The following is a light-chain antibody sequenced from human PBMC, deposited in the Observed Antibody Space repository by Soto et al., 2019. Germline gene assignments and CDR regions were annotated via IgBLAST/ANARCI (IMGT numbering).Light chain of an antibody. CDR2: LNSDGSH. CDR1: SGHSSYA. Sequence: QSVLTQSPSASASLGASVNLTCTLSSGHSSYAIAWHQQQPEKGPRYLMKLNSDGSHSTGDGIPDRFSGSSSGAERYLTISSLPSEDQSDYYCQTWGTGIHVFGTGTKLTLL. CDR3: QTWGTGIHV. J-gene: IGLJ1*01. V-gene: IGLV4-69*01.